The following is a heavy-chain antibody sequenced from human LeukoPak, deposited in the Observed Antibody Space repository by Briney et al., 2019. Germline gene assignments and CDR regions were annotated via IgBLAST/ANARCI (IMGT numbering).Heavy chain of an antibody. CDR3: ARVGGYSSGWYEYFQH. CDR1: RGSISNYY. D-gene: IGHD6-19*01. V-gene: IGHV4-59*01. CDR2: ISYTGST. J-gene: IGHJ1*01. Sequence: PSETLSLTCTVSRGSISNYYWSRIRQSPGTGLEWIGFISYTGSTNYNPSLKSRVTISVDTSKNQFSLKLSSVTAADTAVYYCARVGGYSSGWYEYFQHWGQGTLVTVSS.